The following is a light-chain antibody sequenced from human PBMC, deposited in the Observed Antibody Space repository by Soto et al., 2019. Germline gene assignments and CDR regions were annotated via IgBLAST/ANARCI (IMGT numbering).Light chain of an antibody. CDR3: QQYNNGPPLT. V-gene: IGKV3-15*01. Sequence: EIVMTQSPATLSVSPGERATLSCRASQSVSSNLAWYQQKPGQAPRLLIYGASPRATGIPASVSGSGSGTECTLTISSLQSEDFEVYYCQQYNNGPPLTFGGGTKVEIK. CDR1: QSVSSN. CDR2: GAS. J-gene: IGKJ4*01.